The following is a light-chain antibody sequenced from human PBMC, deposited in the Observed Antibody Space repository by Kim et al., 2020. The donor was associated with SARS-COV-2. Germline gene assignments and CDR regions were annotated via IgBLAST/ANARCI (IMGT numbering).Light chain of an antibody. CDR1: SSDVGSYNV. J-gene: IGLJ1*01. Sequence: QSALTQPAPVSGSPGQSITISCTGTSSDVGSYNVVSWYQQHPGKAPKLMIYEVSKRPSGVSNRFSGSKSGNTASLTISGLQAEDEADYYCCSYAGSSTYVFGTGTKVTVL. CDR3: CSYAGSSTYV. V-gene: IGLV2-23*02. CDR2: EVS.